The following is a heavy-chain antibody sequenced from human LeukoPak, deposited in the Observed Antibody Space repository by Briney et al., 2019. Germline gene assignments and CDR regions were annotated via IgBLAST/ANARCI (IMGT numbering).Heavy chain of an antibody. D-gene: IGHD5-24*01. J-gene: IGHJ4*02. Sequence: SETLSLTCTVSGASINNSTYYWGWIRQSPGKGLEWIGSFYYGRTTYYNPSLKSRVTISVDTSKNQFSLSLNSVTAADTAVYYCARRRDGYNFGSFYFDYWGQGILVTVSS. CDR2: FYYGRTT. V-gene: IGHV4-39*07. CDR1: GASINNSTYY. CDR3: ARRRDGYNFGSFYFDY.